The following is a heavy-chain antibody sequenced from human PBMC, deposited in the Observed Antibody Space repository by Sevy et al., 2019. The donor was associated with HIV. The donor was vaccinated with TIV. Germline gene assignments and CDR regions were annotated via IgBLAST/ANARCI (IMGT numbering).Heavy chain of an antibody. CDR3: ARHKNDYSNYGDFDY. CDR2: ISYDGSNK. D-gene: IGHD4-4*01. CDR1: GFTFSSYA. Sequence: GGSLRLSCAASGFTFSSYAMHWVRQAPGKGLEWVAVISYDGSNKYYADSVKGRFTISRDNSKNTLYLQMNSLRAEDTAVYYCARHKNDYSNYGDFDYWGQGTLVTVSS. J-gene: IGHJ4*02. V-gene: IGHV3-30*04.